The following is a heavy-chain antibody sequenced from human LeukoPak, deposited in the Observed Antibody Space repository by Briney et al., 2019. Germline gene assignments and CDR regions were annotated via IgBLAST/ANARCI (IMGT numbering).Heavy chain of an antibody. J-gene: IGHJ4*02. CDR2: ISWNSGSI. CDR3: AKDKSTNPYYFDY. CDR1: GFTFDDYA. Sequence: GRSLRLSCATSGFTFDDYAMHWARQAPGKGLEWVSGISWNSGSIGYADSVKGRFTISRDNAKNSLYLQMNSLRAEDMALYYCAKDKSTNPYYFDYWGQGTLVTVSS. V-gene: IGHV3-9*03. D-gene: IGHD2-2*01.